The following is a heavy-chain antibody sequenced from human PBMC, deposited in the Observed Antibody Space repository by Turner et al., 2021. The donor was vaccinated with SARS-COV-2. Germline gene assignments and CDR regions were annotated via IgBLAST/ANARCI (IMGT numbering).Heavy chain of an antibody. Sequence: QVQLVLSGAEVKKPGASVKVSCQAFGYTFTSYDINWVRQATGQGLEWMGWMNPNSGNTVYAQKFKGRVTITRNTYISTAYMELSSMRSEDTAVYYCARVGVGATEYMDVWGKGTTVTVSS. CDR3: ARVGVGATEYMDV. V-gene: IGHV1-8*03. D-gene: IGHD1-26*01. CDR1: GYTFTSYD. J-gene: IGHJ6*03. CDR2: MNPNSGNT.